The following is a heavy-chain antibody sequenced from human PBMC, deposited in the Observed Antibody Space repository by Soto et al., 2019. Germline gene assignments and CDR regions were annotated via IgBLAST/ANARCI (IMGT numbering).Heavy chain of an antibody. CDR1: GYSFNSVHF. CDR3: AAATLPGARFYGMDV. Sequence: KPXETLSLTCFVSGYSFNSVHFWGWIRQPPGKGLQWIGSLSQNGGTYRNPSLRSRVTLPVDTSKNQFSLKLTSVTAADAAVYYGAAATLPGARFYGMDVWGQGSTVTVSS. V-gene: IGHV4-38-2*01. D-gene: IGHD2-2*01. CDR2: LSQNGGT. J-gene: IGHJ6*02.